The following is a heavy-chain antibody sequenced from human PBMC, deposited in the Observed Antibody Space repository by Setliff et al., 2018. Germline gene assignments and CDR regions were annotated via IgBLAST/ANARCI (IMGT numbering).Heavy chain of an antibody. CDR3: AKEPALSLTESIRRSYYDYALDV. D-gene: IGHD3-10*01. V-gene: IGHV1-18*01. Sequence: ASVKVSCKASGYTFEHFGISWVRQAPGQGLEWMGWISGHNGKTNIAQKFQGRLTMTTDTTTAYMELWSLTSDDTAIYFCAKEPALSLTESIRRSYYDYALDVWGQGTTVTVSS. J-gene: IGHJ6*02. CDR2: ISGHNGKT. CDR1: GYTFEHFG.